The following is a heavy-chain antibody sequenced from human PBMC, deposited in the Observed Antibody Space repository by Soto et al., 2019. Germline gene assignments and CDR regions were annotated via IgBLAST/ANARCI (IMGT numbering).Heavy chain of an antibody. V-gene: IGHV4-61*01. D-gene: IGHD6-6*01. J-gene: IGHJ4*02. CDR3: ATSIAARTPDYFDY. CDR2: IYYSGST. Sequence: SETLSLTCTVSGGSVSSGSYYWSWIQQPPGKGLEWIGYIYYSGSTNYNPSLKSRVTISVDTSKNQFSLKLSSVTAADTAVYYCATSIAARTPDYFDYWGQGTLVTVSS. CDR1: GGSVSSGSYY.